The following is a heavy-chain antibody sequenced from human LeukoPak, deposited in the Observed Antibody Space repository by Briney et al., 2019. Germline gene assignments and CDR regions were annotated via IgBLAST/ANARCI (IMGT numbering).Heavy chain of an antibody. Sequence: GGSLRLSCAASGFTVSSNYMSWVRQAPGKGLEWVSVIYSGGSTYYADSVKGRFTISRDNSKNTLYLQMNSLRAEDTAVYYCARSGSVAGLSRGDYYFDYWGQGTLVTVSS. CDR2: IYSGGST. J-gene: IGHJ4*02. D-gene: IGHD6-19*01. CDR1: GFTVSSNY. CDR3: ARSGSVAGLSRGDYYFDY. V-gene: IGHV3-53*01.